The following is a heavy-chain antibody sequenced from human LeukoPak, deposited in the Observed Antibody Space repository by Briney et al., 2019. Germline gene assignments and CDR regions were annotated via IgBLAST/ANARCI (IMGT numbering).Heavy chain of an antibody. V-gene: IGHV1-24*01. CDR1: GYTPTELS. J-gene: IGHJ4*02. D-gene: IGHD6-19*01. CDR3: ATGVESSGWPLGDY. CDR2: FDPEDGET. Sequence: GASVKVSCKVSGYTPTELSMHWVRQAPGKGLEWMGGFDPEDGETIYAQKFQGRVTMTVDTSTDTAYMELSSLRSEDTAVYYCATGVESSGWPLGDYWGQGTLVTVSS.